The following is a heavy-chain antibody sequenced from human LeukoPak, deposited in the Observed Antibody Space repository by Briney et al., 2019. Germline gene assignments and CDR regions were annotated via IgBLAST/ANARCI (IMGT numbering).Heavy chain of an antibody. D-gene: IGHD2-2*02. CDR3: ARDHLGYCSSTSCYTTDY. CDR1: GYTFTSYG. CDR2: ISAYNGNT. J-gene: IGHJ4*02. Sequence: ASVKVSCKASGYTFTSYGISWVRQAPGQGLEWMGWISAYNGNTNYAQKLQGRVTMTTDTSTSTAYMELRSLRSDDTAVYYCARDHLGYCSSTSCYTTDYWGQGTLDTVSS. V-gene: IGHV1-18*01.